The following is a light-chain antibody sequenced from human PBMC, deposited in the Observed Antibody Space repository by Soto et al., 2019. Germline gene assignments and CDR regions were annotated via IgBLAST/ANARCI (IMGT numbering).Light chain of an antibody. CDR2: GAS. J-gene: IGKJ1*01. V-gene: IGKV3-20*01. Sequence: EPALTQSPGTLSPSPGERATLSCRASQSVSKNYLAWYQQKPGQAPRLLIYGASNRATGIPDRFSGSGSGTDFTLTISRLEPEDCAVYYCQQYGSSGTFGQGTKVDIK. CDR1: QSVSKNY. CDR3: QQYGSSGT.